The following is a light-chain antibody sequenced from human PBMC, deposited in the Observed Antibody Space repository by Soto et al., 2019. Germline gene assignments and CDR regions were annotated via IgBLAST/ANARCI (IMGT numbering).Light chain of an antibody. J-gene: IGKJ1*01. CDR2: DAS. V-gene: IGKV1-5*01. CDR3: QQYNSDPLT. Sequence: DIQMTQSPSTLSASIRDRVTITCRASQKISGWLAWYQQKPGNAPKLLIYDASSLQSGVPSRFSGSGSGTEFTLTISSLQPDDFATYYCQQYNSDPLTFGQGTKVEIK. CDR1: QKISGW.